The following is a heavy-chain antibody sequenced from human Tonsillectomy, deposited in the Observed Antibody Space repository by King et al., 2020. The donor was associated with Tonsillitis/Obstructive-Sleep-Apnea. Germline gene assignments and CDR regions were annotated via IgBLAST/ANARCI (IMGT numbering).Heavy chain of an antibody. CDR2: INHSGST. CDR3: ARGRWGTYYYDSSGYFKL. V-gene: IGHV4-34*01. CDR1: GGSFSGYY. J-gene: IGHJ4*02. Sequence: VQLQQWGAGLLKPSETLSLTCAVYGGSFSGYYWSWLRPPPGKGLEWIGEINHSGSTNYNPSLKSRVTISVDTSKNQFSLKLSSVTAADTAVYYCARGRWGTYYYDSSGYFKLWGQGTLVTVSS. D-gene: IGHD3-22*01.